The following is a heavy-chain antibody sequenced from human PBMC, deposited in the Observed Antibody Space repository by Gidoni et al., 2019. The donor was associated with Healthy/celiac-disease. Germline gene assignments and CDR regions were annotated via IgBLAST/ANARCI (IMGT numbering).Heavy chain of an antibody. CDR1: GLPFSRYG. J-gene: IGHJ4*02. CDR2: IWYDGSNK. Sequence: QVQLVEYGGGVVQPGRSLRLYCAASGLPFSRYGMHWVRQAPGKWLEWLAVIWYDGSNKYYADSVKGRFTISRDNSKNTLYLQMNSLRAEDTAVYYCARGGEWLRYYFDYWGQGTLVTVSS. CDR3: ARGGEWLRYYFDY. D-gene: IGHD5-12*01. V-gene: IGHV3-33*01.